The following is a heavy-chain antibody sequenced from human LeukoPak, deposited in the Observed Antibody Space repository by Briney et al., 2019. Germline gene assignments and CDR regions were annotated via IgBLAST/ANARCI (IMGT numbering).Heavy chain of an antibody. D-gene: IGHD6-13*01. CDR3: ARDGRAQQFDP. CDR1: GFTVSSNY. Sequence: GGSLRLSCAASGFTVSSNYMSWVRQAPGKGLEWVSVIYSGGSTYYADSVKGRFTISRDNSKNTLYLQMNSLRAEDTAVYYCARDGRAQQFDPWGQGTLVTVSS. CDR2: IYSGGST. V-gene: IGHV3-53*01. J-gene: IGHJ5*02.